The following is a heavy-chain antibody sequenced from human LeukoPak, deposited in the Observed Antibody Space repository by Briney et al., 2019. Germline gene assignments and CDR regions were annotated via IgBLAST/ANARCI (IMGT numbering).Heavy chain of an antibody. CDR1: GGSISSYY. V-gene: IGHV4-59*01. CDR3: ARARHIVVVTAAYYFDY. D-gene: IGHD2-21*02. Sequence: PSETLSLTCTVSGGSISSYYWRWIRQPPGKGLEWIGYIYYSGSTNYNPSLKSRVTISVDTSKNQFSLKLSSVTAADTAVYYCARARHIVVVTAAYYFDYWGQGTLVTVSS. J-gene: IGHJ4*02. CDR2: IYYSGST.